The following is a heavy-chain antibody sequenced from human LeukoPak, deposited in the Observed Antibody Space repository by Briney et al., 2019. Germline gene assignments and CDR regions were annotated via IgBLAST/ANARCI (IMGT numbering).Heavy chain of an antibody. CDR2: MNPNSGNT. CDR1: GYTFTSYG. CDR3: AKITGGAFDI. Sequence: ASVKVSCKASGYTFTSYGISWVRQAPGQGLEWMGWMNPNSGNTGYAQKFQGRVTMTRNTSISTAYMELSSLRSEDTAVYYCAKITGGAFDIWGQGTMVTVSS. D-gene: IGHD3-16*01. V-gene: IGHV1-8*02. J-gene: IGHJ3*02.